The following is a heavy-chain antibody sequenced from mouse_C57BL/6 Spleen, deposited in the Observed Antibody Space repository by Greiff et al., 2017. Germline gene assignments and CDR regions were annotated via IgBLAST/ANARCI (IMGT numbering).Heavy chain of an antibody. CDR2: IDPSDSET. V-gene: IGHV1-52*01. CDR3: ARGSNYEGFAY. J-gene: IGHJ3*01. CDR1: GYTFTSYW. D-gene: IGHD2-5*01. Sequence: VQLQQPGAELVRPGSSVKLSCKASGYTFTSYWMHWVKQRPIQGLEWIGNIDPSDSETHYNQKFKDKATLTVDKSSSTAYMQLSSLTSEDSAVYYCARGSNYEGFAYWGQGTLVTVSA.